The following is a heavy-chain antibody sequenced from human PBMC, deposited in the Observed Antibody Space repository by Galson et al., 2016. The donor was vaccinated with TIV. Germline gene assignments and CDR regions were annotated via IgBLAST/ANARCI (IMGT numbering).Heavy chain of an antibody. V-gene: IGHV1-2*02. Sequence: SVKVSCKASGYIFINYYIHWVRQAPGQGLEWLGWFNPDSGATQYAQKFQGRVTMTRDTSISTAYMELSRLKSDDTVVYYCARARYGDYFDYWGQGTLVTVSS. CDR1: GYIFINYY. CDR2: FNPDSGAT. CDR3: ARARYGDYFDY. D-gene: IGHD4-17*01. J-gene: IGHJ4*02.